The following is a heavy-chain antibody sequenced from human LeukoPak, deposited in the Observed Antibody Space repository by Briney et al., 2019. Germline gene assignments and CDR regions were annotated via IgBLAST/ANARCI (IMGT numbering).Heavy chain of an antibody. D-gene: IGHD6-19*01. CDR2: INNDGSGT. CDR3: ASKITAVY. CDR1: GFTFSSSW. Sequence: PGGSLRLSCAASGFTFSSSWMHWVRQGPGKGLVWVSRINNDGSGTNYADSVKGRFTISRDNAKNTLYLQMSSLRAEDTAVYYCASKITAVYWGQGTLVTVSS. V-gene: IGHV3-74*01. J-gene: IGHJ4*02.